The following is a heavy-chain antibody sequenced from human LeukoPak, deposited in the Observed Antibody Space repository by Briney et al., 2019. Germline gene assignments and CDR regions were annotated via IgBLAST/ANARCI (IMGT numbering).Heavy chain of an antibody. CDR1: GYTLTELS. CDR2: FDSEDGET. J-gene: IGHJ4*02. V-gene: IGHV1-24*01. D-gene: IGHD3-16*01. CDR3: ASGPPTYYY. Sequence: GASVKVSCKVYGYTLTELSMHWVRQAPGKGLEWMGGFDSEDGETIYAQKFQGRVTMTEDTSTDTAYMELSSLRSKDTAVYYCASGPPTYYYWGRGTLVTVSS.